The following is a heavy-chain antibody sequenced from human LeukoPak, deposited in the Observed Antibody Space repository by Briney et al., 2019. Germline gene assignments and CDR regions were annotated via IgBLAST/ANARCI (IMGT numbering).Heavy chain of an antibody. D-gene: IGHD5-12*01. Sequence: GGSLTLSCAASGFTFSDSAIHWVRQATGKGLEWVGRIRGKANSYATAYAASVKGIFNISRDDSENTPYLQMNSLKPEDTAVYYCTSILVDIVATIDYWGQGTLVTVSS. J-gene: IGHJ4*02. CDR1: GFTFSDSA. CDR2: IRGKANSYAT. V-gene: IGHV3-73*01. CDR3: TSILVDIVATIDY.